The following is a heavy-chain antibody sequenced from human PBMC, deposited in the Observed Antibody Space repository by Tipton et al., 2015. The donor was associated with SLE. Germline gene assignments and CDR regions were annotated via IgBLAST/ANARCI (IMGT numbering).Heavy chain of an antibody. CDR2: IIPIFGTA. CDR3: ARDPGYYDSRGDAFDI. CDR1: GYTFTSYA. Sequence: QSGPEVKKPGASVKVSCKASGYTFTSYAISWVRQAPGQGLEWMGGIIPIFGTANYAQKFQGRVTITADESTSTAYMELSSLRSEDTAVYYCARDPGYYDSRGDAFDIWGQGTMVTVSS. V-gene: IGHV1-69*13. J-gene: IGHJ3*02. D-gene: IGHD3-22*01.